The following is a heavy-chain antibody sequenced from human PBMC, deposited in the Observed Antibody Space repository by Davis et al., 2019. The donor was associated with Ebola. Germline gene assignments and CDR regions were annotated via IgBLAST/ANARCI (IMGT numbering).Heavy chain of an antibody. D-gene: IGHD2-15*01. CDR2: INSAGSST. CDR1: GYTFSGYW. V-gene: IGHV3-74*01. Sequence: HTGGSLRLSCAASGYTFSGYWMHWVRQAPGKGLVWVSRINSAGSSTTYADSVKGRFTISRDNAKNSLYLQMNSLRAEDTAVYYCAREGGGSWGYWGQGTLVTVSS. J-gene: IGHJ4*02. CDR3: AREGGGSWGY.